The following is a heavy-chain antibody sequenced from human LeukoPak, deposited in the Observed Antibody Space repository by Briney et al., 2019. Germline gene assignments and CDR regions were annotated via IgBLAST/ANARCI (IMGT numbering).Heavy chain of an antibody. D-gene: IGHD5-24*01. Sequence: GGSLRLSCAASGFIFSTHSMSWVRQAPGKGLEWVSSISSGSSHIYYADSIKGRFTISRDSAKNSLFLQMNSLRAEDTAVYYCARDFRTQLDGYSPPYHFDYWGQGDLVTVSS. CDR1: GFIFSTHS. V-gene: IGHV3-21*01. CDR2: ISSGSSHI. CDR3: ARDFRTQLDGYSPPYHFDY. J-gene: IGHJ4*02.